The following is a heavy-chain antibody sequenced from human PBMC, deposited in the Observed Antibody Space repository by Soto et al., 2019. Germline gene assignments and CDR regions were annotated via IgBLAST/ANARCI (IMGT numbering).Heavy chain of an antibody. CDR1: GYTFTRYG. J-gene: IGHJ6*02. V-gene: IGHV1-18*04. Sequence: ASVNVSCKATGYTFTRYGISWVRQAPGQGLEWMGWISAYNGNTNYAQKLQGRVTMTTDTSTRTAYMELRSLRSDDTAVYYCARRGYFDWSVEEDYYYYGMDVWGQGTTVTVSS. CDR3: ARRGYFDWSVEEDYYYYGMDV. CDR2: ISAYNGNT. D-gene: IGHD3-9*01.